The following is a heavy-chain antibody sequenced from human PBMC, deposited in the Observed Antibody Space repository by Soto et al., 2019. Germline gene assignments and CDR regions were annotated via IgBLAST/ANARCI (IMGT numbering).Heavy chain of an antibody. CDR3: AKVWLGNVTYTFSGIDV. V-gene: IGHV3-23*01. Sequence: GGSLRLSCAASGFTFSSYAMSWVRQAPGKGLEWVSAISGSGGSTYYADAVKGRFSISRDNSKTTLYLQMNSLRAEDTAVYYCAKVWLGNVTYTFSGIDVWGQGTKVTVSS. CDR1: GFTFSSYA. J-gene: IGHJ6*02. D-gene: IGHD6-19*01. CDR2: ISGSGGST.